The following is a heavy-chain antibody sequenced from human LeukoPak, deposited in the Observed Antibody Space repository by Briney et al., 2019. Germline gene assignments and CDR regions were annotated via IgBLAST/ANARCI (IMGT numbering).Heavy chain of an antibody. J-gene: IGHJ4*02. CDR2: ISGNGGYT. CDR3: AKAPYYGSSWYFFDY. CDR1: GFTFSSYA. Sequence: GGSLRLSCAASGFTFSSYAMSWVRQAPGKGLEWVSGISGNGGYTYYADSVKGRFTISRDNSKNTLYLQMNSLRAEDTAVYYCAKAPYYGSSWYFFDYWGQGTLVTVSS. V-gene: IGHV3-23*01. D-gene: IGHD6-13*01.